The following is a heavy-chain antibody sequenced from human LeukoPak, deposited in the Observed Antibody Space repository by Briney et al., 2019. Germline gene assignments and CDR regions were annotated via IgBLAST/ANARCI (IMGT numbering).Heavy chain of an antibody. CDR3: ARGPVTTTKRRMNFDY. CDR2: INHGGST. J-gene: IGHJ4*02. V-gene: IGHV4-34*01. CDR1: GGSFSGYY. D-gene: IGHD4-4*01. Sequence: SETLSLTCAVYGGSFSGYYWSWIRQPPGKGLEWIGEINHGGSTNYNPSLKSRVTISVDTSKNQFSLKLSSVTAADTAVYYCARGPVTTTKRRMNFDYWGQGTLVTVSS.